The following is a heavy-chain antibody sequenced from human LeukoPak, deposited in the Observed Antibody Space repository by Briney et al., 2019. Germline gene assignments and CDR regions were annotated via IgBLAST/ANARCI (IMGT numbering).Heavy chain of an antibody. CDR1: GYTFTTYC. CDR2: IDPKDDST. Sequence: APVKVSCKASGYTFTTYCMHWVRQAPGQGLEWVGIIDPKDDSTNYAQKFQGRVTMTRDTSTSTVYMEVSSLRFEDTAVYYCARGPYYDMDVWGQGTSVTVSS. V-gene: IGHV1-46*01. CDR3: ARGPYYDMDV. J-gene: IGHJ6*02.